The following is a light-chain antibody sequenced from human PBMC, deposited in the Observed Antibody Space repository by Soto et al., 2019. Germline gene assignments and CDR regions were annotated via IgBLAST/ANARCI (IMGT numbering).Light chain of an antibody. CDR1: QGISSW. Sequence: DIQMTQSPSSVSASVGDRVTISCRASQGISSWLAWYQQKPGKAPNLLIYAASNLRNGVPSRFRGSGSGTDFTLTISSLQPEDSATYDCQQTDSLPLTFAGGTKVEIK. CDR3: QQTDSLPLT. V-gene: IGKV1D-12*01. J-gene: IGKJ4*01. CDR2: AAS.